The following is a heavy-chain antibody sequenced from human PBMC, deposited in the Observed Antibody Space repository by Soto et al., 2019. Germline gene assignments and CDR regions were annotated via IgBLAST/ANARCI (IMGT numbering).Heavy chain of an antibody. D-gene: IGHD2-8*01. CDR3: APKPNGLYYFDY. J-gene: IGHJ4*02. V-gene: IGHV4-31*03. CDR2: IYSSGIT. CDR1: GGSISSGGYY. Sequence: QVQLQESGPGLVQPSQTLSLTCTVSGGSISSGGYYWSWIRQHPGKGLEWIGYIYSSGITYYDPSLRSRVTMSLDMSKNQSSRRLSSVTAADTAVYYCAPKPNGLYYFDYWGQGALVTVSS.